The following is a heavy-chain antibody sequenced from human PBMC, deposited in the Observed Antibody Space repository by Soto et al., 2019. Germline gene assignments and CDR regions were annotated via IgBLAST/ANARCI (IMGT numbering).Heavy chain of an antibody. J-gene: IGHJ4*02. D-gene: IGHD6-19*01. V-gene: IGHV4-59*01. CDR3: ARASRSSGWPLSFHY. CDR2: IYYSGSA. Sequence: SETLSLTCTFSGGSISSYYWSWIRQPPGKGLEWIWYIYYSGSANYNPSLKSRVTISVDTSKNQFSLKLSSVTAADTAVYYRARASRSSGWPLSFHYWGQGTLVTVSS. CDR1: GGSISSYY.